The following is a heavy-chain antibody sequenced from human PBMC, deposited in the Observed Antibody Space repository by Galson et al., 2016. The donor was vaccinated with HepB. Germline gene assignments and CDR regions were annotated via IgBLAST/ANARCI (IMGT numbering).Heavy chain of an antibody. V-gene: IGHV1-18*01. CDR2: ISGYDAAT. CDR3: ARDRDYLLEH. Sequence: SVKVSCKASGYTFSNYGITWVRQAPGQGLEWMGWISGYDAATNYAQKFQDRVTLTTDTSTSTAYMELRSLRSDDTAVYYCARDRDYLLEHWGQGTLVTVSS. CDR1: GYTFSNYG. J-gene: IGHJ5*02. D-gene: IGHD4-11*01.